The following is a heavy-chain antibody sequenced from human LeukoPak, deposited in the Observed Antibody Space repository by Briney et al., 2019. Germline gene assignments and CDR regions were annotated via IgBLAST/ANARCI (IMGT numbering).Heavy chain of an antibody. J-gene: IGHJ4*02. D-gene: IGHD3-16*01. V-gene: IGHV4-59*01. CDR1: DDSISDYY. Sequence: SETLSLTCTVSDDSISDYYRGWIRQPPGKGLERIGYFHNSGTSTYNSSLKSRVTISADTSKNQFSLKLNSLTTADTAVYYCTRGAGWLIDYWGQGILVTVSS. CDR2: FHNSGTS. CDR3: TRGAGWLIDY.